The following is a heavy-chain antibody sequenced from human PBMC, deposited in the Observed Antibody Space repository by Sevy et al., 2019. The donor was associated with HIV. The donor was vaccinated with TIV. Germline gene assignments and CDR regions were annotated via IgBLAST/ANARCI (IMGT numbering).Heavy chain of an antibody. J-gene: IGHJ5*02. V-gene: IGHV1-2*02. CDR3: ARVPTFFSEVNWFDP. Sequence: AAVKVSCKASGYTFTAYYIHWVRQAPGQGLEHMGWINPNSGDTNYAQNFQGRVTMTSDTSISTVYMDLNRLRSDDTAVYYCARVPTFFSEVNWFDPWGQGTLVTVSS. CDR2: INPNSGDT. CDR1: GYTFTAYY. D-gene: IGHD3-16*01.